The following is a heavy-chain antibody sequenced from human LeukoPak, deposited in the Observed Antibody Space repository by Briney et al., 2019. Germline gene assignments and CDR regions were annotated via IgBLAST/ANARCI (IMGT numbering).Heavy chain of an antibody. CDR3: ARAGGSWSFDY. D-gene: IGHD5-12*01. V-gene: IGHV4-59*01. Sequence: PSETLSLTCSVSGASISTYYWSWIRQPPGKGLEWIGYLYFGGSTNYNPSLKSRVTISPDKSKNQFSLKLNSVTAADTAVYYCARAGGSWSFDYLGQGTLVTVSP. CDR1: GASISTYY. CDR2: LYFGGST. J-gene: IGHJ4*02.